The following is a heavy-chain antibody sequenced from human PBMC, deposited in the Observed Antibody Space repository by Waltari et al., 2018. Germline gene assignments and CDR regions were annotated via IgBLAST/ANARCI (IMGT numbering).Heavy chain of an antibody. CDR2: IYPGDSDT. CDR1: GYSFTSYW. Sequence: EVQLVQSGAEVKKPGESLKISCKGSGYSFTSYWIGWVRQMPGKGLEWMGVIYPGDSDTRYSPSVQCKVTISADKSISTAYLQWSSLKASDTAMYYCARSYYYDSSGSDYYYMDVWGKGTTVTVSS. CDR3: ARSYYYDSSGSDYYYMDV. J-gene: IGHJ6*03. D-gene: IGHD3-22*01. V-gene: IGHV5-51*03.